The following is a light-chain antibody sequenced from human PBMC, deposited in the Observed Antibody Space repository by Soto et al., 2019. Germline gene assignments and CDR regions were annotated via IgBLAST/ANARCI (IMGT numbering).Light chain of an antibody. CDR3: QSYDSSNQE. Sequence: FMLTQPHSVSESPGKTVTISCTRSSGSIASNYVQWYQQRPGSAPTTVIYEDNQRPSGVPDRFSGSIDSSSNSAFLTISGLKTEDEADYYCQSYDSSNQEFGGGTKLTVL. CDR1: SGSIASNY. J-gene: IGLJ3*02. V-gene: IGLV6-57*03. CDR2: EDN.